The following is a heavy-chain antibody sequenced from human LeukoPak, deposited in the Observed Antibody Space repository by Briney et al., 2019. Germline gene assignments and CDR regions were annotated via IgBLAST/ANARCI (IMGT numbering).Heavy chain of an antibody. J-gene: IGHJ4*02. CDR1: GGSFSDYY. V-gene: IGHV4-34*01. CDR2: INHSGST. D-gene: IGHD3-22*01. CDR3: ASTPIYYDTSGRFDY. Sequence: PSETLSLTCAVSGGSFSDYYWSWIRQPPGKGLEWIGEINHSGSTNYNPSLESRVTISLDTSKTQFSLKLSSVTAADTAVHYCASTPIYYDTSGRFDYWGQGTLVTVSS.